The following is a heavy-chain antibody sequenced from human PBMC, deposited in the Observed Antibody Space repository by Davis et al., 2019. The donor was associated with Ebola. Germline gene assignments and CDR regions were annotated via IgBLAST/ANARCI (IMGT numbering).Heavy chain of an antibody. CDR1: GYTFTSYA. J-gene: IGHJ3*02. Sequence: ASVKVSCKASGYTFTSYAMHWVRQAPGQRLEWMGWINAGNGNTKYSQKFQGRVTMTTDTSTSTAYMELRSLRSDDTAVYYCARDERWLVLGAFDIWGQGTMVTVSS. V-gene: IGHV1-3*01. CDR2: INAGNGNT. D-gene: IGHD6-19*01. CDR3: ARDERWLVLGAFDI.